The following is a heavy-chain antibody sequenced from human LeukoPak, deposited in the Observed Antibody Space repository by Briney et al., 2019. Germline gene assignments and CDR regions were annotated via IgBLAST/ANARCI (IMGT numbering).Heavy chain of an antibody. CDR3: ARDDYGVFDAFDV. CDR1: GGSISSHY. D-gene: IGHD3-16*01. Sequence: SSETLSLTCTVSGGSISSHYWSWIRQPPGKGLEWIGYIYNSGSTNYNPSLKSRVTISLDTSKNQFSPHLTSVTAADTAVYFCARDDYGVFDAFDVWGQGTVVTVSS. V-gene: IGHV4-59*08. J-gene: IGHJ3*01. CDR2: IYNSGST.